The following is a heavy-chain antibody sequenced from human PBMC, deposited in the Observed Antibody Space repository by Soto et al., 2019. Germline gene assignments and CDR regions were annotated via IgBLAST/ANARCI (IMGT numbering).Heavy chain of an antibody. CDR1: GGSISSGDYY. CDR2: IYYSGST. V-gene: IGHV4-30-4*01. D-gene: IGHD6-13*01. Sequence: SETLSLTCTVSGGSISSGDYYWSWIRQPPGKGLEWIGYIYYSGSTYYNPSLKSQVTISVDTSKNQFSLKLSSVTAADTAVYYCASLTIAAAGHFDYWGQGTLVTVSS. CDR3: ASLTIAAAGHFDY. J-gene: IGHJ4*02.